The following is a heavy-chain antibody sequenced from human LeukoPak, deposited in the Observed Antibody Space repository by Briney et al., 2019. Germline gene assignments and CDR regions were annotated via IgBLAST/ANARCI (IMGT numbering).Heavy chain of an antibody. CDR1: GFTVSSNY. V-gene: IGHV3-53*01. J-gene: IGHJ4*02. Sequence: PGRSRRLSCAASGFTVSSNYMSWVRQAPGKGLEWVSVIYSGGSTYYADSVKGRFTISRDNSKNTLYLRMNSLRAEDTAVYYCARGNYFDYWGQGTLVTVSS. CDR2: IYSGGST. CDR3: ARGNYFDY.